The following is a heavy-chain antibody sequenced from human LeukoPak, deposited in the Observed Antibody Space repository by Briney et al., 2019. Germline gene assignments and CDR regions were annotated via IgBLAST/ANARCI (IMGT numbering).Heavy chain of an antibody. V-gene: IGHV4-59*08. CDR3: ARLILSGSYLYYFDY. Sequence: SETLSLTCTVSGGSISSYYWSWIRQPPGKGLEWIGYISYSGNTNYNPSLKSRVTISVDMSRNQFSLKLSSVTAADTAVYHCARLILSGSYLYYFDYWGQGTLVTVSS. CDR2: ISYSGNT. J-gene: IGHJ4*02. CDR1: GGSISSYY. D-gene: IGHD1-26*01.